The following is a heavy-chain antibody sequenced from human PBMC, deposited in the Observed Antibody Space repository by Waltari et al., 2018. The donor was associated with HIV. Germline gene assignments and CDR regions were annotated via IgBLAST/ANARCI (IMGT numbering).Heavy chain of an antibody. CDR1: GNNFGRYW. Sequence: EVQLEQSGAEMKKPGESLRISCKASGNNFGRYWSSWVRRSPGNGLEWKGIIFPCDSNTRYSPSFRGQVTISADKSINTTFLQWTTLNASDSAIYYCATGPDHYCDFWGQGTQVTVSS. J-gene: IGHJ4*02. CDR3: ATGPDHYCDF. V-gene: IGHV5-51*01. CDR2: IFPCDSNT. D-gene: IGHD4-4*01.